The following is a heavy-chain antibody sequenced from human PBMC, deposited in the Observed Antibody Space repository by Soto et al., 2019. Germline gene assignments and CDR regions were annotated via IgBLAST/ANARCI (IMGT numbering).Heavy chain of an antibody. CDR3: ARGGRARAAATVRRAFDI. D-gene: IGHD6-13*01. J-gene: IGHJ3*02. V-gene: IGHV4-34*01. CDR1: GGSFSGYY. Sequence: SETLSLTCAVYGGSFSGYYWSWIRQPPGKGLEWIGEINHSGSTNYNPSLKSRVTISVDTSKNQFSLKLSSVTAADTAVYYCARGGRARAAATVRRAFDIWGQGTMVTVSS. CDR2: INHSGST.